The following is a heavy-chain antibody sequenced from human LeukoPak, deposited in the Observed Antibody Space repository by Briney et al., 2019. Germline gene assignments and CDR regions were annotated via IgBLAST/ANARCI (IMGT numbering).Heavy chain of an antibody. Sequence: GGSLRLSCAASGVTFSNYAMSWVRQAPGKGLEWVSAITGSGGNTYYADSVKGRFAISRDNSKNTVFLQMNSLRAEDTAVYYCAKWGDYDVLTGYYVSDYWGQGTLVTVSS. D-gene: IGHD3-9*01. CDR3: AKWGDYDVLTGYYVSDY. CDR1: GVTFSNYA. CDR2: ITGSGGNT. V-gene: IGHV3-23*01. J-gene: IGHJ4*02.